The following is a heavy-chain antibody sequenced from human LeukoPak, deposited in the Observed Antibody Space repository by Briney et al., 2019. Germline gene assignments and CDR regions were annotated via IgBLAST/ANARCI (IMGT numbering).Heavy chain of an antibody. CDR2: IIPIFGTA. CDR3: ARDRGYSGSWFDAFDI. Sequence: ASVKVSCKASGYSFTNNYIHWVRQAPGQGLEWMGGIIPIFGTANYAQKFQGRVTMTTDTSTSTAYMELRSLRSDDTAVYYCARDRGYSGSWFDAFDIWGQGTMVTVSS. D-gene: IGHD6-13*01. CDR1: GYSFTNNY. J-gene: IGHJ3*02. V-gene: IGHV1-69*05.